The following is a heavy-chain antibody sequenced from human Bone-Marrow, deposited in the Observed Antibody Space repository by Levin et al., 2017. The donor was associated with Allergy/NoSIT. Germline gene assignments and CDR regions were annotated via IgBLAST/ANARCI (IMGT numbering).Heavy chain of an antibody. Sequence: SETLSLTCTVSGGTVSSGSYYWSWIRQPPGKGLEWIGYFYYTGSTNYNPSLKSRVTISVDTSKNQFSLKLRSVTAADTAVYYCARDSGCYYDRSGYDYYFDYWGQGSLVTVSS. D-gene: IGHD3-22*01. V-gene: IGHV4-61*01. CDR1: GGTVSSGSYY. CDR2: FYYTGST. J-gene: IGHJ4*02. CDR3: ARDSGCYYDRSGYDYYFDY.